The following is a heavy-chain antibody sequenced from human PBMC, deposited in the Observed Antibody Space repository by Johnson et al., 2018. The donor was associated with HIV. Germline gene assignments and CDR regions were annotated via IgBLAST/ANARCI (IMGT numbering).Heavy chain of an antibody. D-gene: IGHD6-19*01. CDR1: GFTFSNYP. V-gene: IGHV3-30-3*01. Sequence: QVQLVESGGGVVRPGRSLRLSCAASGFTFSNYPMHWVRQAPGKGLEWVAVISYDGSNKYYADSVKGRFTISRDNSKNTLYLQMNSLRAEDTAVYYCARAGAVGFDAFDIWGQGTMVTVSS. J-gene: IGHJ3*02. CDR3: ARAGAVGFDAFDI. CDR2: ISYDGSNK.